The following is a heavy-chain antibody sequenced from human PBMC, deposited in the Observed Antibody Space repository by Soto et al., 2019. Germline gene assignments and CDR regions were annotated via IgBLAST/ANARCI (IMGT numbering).Heavy chain of an antibody. D-gene: IGHD3-10*01. J-gene: IGHJ4*02. CDR3: ARHNYGSGSTYFDY. Sequence: QVQLQESGPGLVKPSETLSLTCTVSGGSISSYYWSWIRQPPGKGLEWIGYIYYSGSTNYNHSLKSRVTISVDTSKDQFALNLNSMTAADTAVYYCARHNYGSGSTYFDYWGQGTLVTVSS. CDR1: GGSISSYY. V-gene: IGHV4-59*08. CDR2: IYYSGST.